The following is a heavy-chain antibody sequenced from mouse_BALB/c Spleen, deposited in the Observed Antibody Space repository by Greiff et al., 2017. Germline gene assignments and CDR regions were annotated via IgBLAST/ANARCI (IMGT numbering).Heavy chain of an antibody. CDR3: AREGELWPY. CDR2: IYPGDGDT. CDR1: GYAFSSYW. D-gene: IGHD1-1*02. V-gene: IGHV1-80*01. Sequence: VKLVESGAELVRPGSSVKISCKASGYAFSSYWMNWVKQRPGQGLEWIGQIYPGDGDTNYNGKFKGKATLTADKSSSTAYMQLSSLTSEDSAVYFCAREGELWPYWGQGTTLTVSS. J-gene: IGHJ2*01.